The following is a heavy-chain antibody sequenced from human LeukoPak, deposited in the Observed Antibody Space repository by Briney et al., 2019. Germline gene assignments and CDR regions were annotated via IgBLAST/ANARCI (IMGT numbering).Heavy chain of an antibody. D-gene: IGHD3-22*01. Sequence: SETLSLTCTVSGGSISSYYWSWIRQPPGKGLEWIGYIYYSGSTNYNPSLKSRVTISVDTSKNQFSLKLSSVTAADTAVYYCARQNSMMVGTFFDYWGQGTLVTVSP. CDR1: GGSISSYY. CDR2: IYYSGST. CDR3: ARQNSMMVGTFFDY. J-gene: IGHJ4*02. V-gene: IGHV4-59*01.